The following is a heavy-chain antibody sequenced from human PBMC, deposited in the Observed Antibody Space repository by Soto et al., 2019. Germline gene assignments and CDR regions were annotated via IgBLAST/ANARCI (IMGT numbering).Heavy chain of an antibody. CDR3: TNRYYGMDV. J-gene: IGHJ6*01. CDR1: VGSISIYY. D-gene: IGHD2-8*01. V-gene: IGHV4-4*07. CDR2: IYTSGST. Sequence: TSETPCVTCTFSVGSISIYYWSWIRQPAGKGLEWIGRIYTSGSTNYNPSLKSRVTMSVDTSKNQFSLNLSSVTAADPAVYYCTNRYYGMDVWGQGTTVTVSS.